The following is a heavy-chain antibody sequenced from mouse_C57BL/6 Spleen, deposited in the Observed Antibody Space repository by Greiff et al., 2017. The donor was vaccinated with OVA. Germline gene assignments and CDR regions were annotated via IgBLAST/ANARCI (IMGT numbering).Heavy chain of an antibody. CDR1: GYTFTSYW. D-gene: IGHD2-12*01. V-gene: IGHV1-55*01. J-gene: IGHJ4*01. CDR2: IYPGSGST. CDR3: ARSGTLRRGAMDY. Sequence: QAQLQQPGAELVKPGASVKMSCKASGYTFTSYWITWVKQRPGQGLEWIGDIYPGSGSTNYNEKFKSKATLTVDTSSSTAYMQLSSLTSEDSAVYYCARSGTLRRGAMDYWGQGTSVTVSS.